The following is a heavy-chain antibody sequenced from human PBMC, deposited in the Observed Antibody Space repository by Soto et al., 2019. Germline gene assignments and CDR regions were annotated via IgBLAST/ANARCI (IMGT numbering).Heavy chain of an antibody. V-gene: IGHV1-69*05. Sequence: QVQLVQSGAEVKKPGSSVKVSCKASGGTFSSYAISWVRQAPGQGLEWMGGIIPIFGTADYAQKFQGRVTXPXXXFXXTAYMERSSLSSEDTAVYYCARPLGGNHYYYGMDVWGQGTTVTVSS. D-gene: IGHD3-16*01. CDR3: ARPLGGNHYYYGMDV. J-gene: IGHJ6*02. CDR1: GGTFSSYA. CDR2: IIPIFGTA.